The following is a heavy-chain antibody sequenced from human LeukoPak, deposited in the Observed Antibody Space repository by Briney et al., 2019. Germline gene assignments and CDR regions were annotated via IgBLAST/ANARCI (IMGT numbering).Heavy chain of an antibody. Sequence: PSETLSLTCTVSGDSNSNYYWSWIRQPAGKGLEWIGRIYTSGSTNYNPSLKSRATISGDTSKNQVSLNLGSVTAADTAIYFCARDLSGRRYFDIWGRGTLVTVSS. CDR1: GDSNSNYY. J-gene: IGHJ2*01. CDR2: IYTSGST. V-gene: IGHV4-4*07. D-gene: IGHD3-10*01. CDR3: ARDLSGRRYFDI.